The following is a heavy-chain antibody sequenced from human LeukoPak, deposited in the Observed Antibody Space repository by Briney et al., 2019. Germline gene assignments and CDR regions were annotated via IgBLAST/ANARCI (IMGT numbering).Heavy chain of an antibody. J-gene: IGHJ4*02. CDR3: AKAMDSYDSSGYYRLPNIDS. CDR2: ISYDGSNK. D-gene: IGHD3-22*01. CDR1: GFTFSSYG. V-gene: IGHV3-30*18. Sequence: GRSLRLSCAASGFTFSSYGMHWVRQAPGKGLEWVAVISYDGSNKYYADSVKGRFTISRDNSKNTLYLQMNSLRAEDTAVYYCAKAMDSYDSSGYYRLPNIDSWGQGTLVTVSS.